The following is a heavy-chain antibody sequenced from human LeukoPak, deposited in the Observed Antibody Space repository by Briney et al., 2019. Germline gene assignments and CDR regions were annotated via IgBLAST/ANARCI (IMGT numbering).Heavy chain of an antibody. V-gene: IGHV3-23*01. J-gene: IGHJ4*02. D-gene: IGHD3-10*01. Sequence: PGGSLRLSCAASGFTFNTYAMSWVRQAPGKGLEWVSAISGSGSSTYYVDSVKGRFTISRDNSKNTLYLQMNSLRAEDTAVYYSARASSIIRGLVDYWGQGTLVTVSS. CDR3: ARASSIIRGLVDY. CDR2: ISGSGSST. CDR1: GFTFNTYA.